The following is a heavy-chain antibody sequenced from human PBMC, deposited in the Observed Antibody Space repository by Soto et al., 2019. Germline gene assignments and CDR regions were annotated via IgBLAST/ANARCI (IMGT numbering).Heavy chain of an antibody. CDR1: GGSIGSGDYY. CDR2: IYYSGST. Sequence: SETLSLTCTVSGGSIGSGDYYWSWIRQPPGKGLEWIGYIYYSGSTYYNPSLKSRVTISVDTSKNQFSLKLSSVTAADTAVYYCARGFLVSGYCSGGSCYSKPPFFDYWGQGTLVTVSS. V-gene: IGHV4-30-4*01. CDR3: ARGFLVSGYCSGGSCYSKPPFFDY. J-gene: IGHJ4*02. D-gene: IGHD2-15*01.